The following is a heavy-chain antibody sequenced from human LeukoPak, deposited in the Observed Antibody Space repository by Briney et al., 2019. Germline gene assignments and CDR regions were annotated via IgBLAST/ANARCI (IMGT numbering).Heavy chain of an antibody. J-gene: IGHJ4*02. CDR3: ARGVYYGSGSYSPLDY. Sequence: SVKVSCKASGGTFSSYAISWVRQAPGQGLEWMGRIIPILGIANYAQKFQGRVTITADKSTSTAYMELSSLRSEDTAVYYCARGVYYGSGSYSPLDYWGQGTPVTVSS. CDR2: IIPILGIA. D-gene: IGHD3-10*01. CDR1: GGTFSSYA. V-gene: IGHV1-69*04.